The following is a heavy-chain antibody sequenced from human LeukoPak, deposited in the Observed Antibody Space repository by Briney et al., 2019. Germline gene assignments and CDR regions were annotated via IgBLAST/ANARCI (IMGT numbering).Heavy chain of an antibody. D-gene: IGHD6-19*01. CDR3: ASIAVAADDAFDI. CDR1: GYAFTGYY. Sequence: GASVKVSCKASGYAFTGYYMHWVRQAPGQGLEWMGWINPNSGGTNYVQKFQGRVTMTRDTSISTAYMELSRLRSNDTAVYYCASIAVAADDAFDIWGQGTMVTVSS. CDR2: INPNSGGT. J-gene: IGHJ3*02. V-gene: IGHV1-2*02.